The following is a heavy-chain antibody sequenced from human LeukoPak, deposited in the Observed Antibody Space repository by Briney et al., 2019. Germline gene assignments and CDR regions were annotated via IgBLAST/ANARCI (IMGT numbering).Heavy chain of an antibody. Sequence: KPGGSLRLSCAASGFTFRNYYMTWIRQAPGQGLKWVSYISASGDTIYYGDSVRGRFTISRDNAKNSLYLDMNTLKAEDTAVYYCARDPSWEILSYFDYWGQGTLVTVSS. J-gene: IGHJ4*02. CDR2: ISASGDTI. CDR3: ARDPSWEILSYFDY. V-gene: IGHV3-11*04. D-gene: IGHD1-26*01. CDR1: GFTFRNYY.